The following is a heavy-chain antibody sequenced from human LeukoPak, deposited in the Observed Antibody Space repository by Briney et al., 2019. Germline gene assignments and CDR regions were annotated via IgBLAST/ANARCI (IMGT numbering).Heavy chain of an antibody. D-gene: IGHD2-8*01. Sequence: ASVKVSCKASGYIFTNYDINWVRQATGQGLEWMGWMNPNSGDTGFAQKFQGRVTITRDPSINTAYMELSSLTSEDTAVYYCARESSYCTNTTCFSSGFDPWGQGTLVTVSS. J-gene: IGHJ5*02. V-gene: IGHV1-8*03. CDR3: ARESSYCTNTTCFSSGFDP. CDR2: MNPNSGDT. CDR1: GYIFTNYD.